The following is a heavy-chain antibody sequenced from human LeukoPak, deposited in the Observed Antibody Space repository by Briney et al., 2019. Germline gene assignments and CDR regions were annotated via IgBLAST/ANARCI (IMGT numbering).Heavy chain of an antibody. V-gene: IGHV3-30*02. CDR1: GFIFNNYY. CDR3: AKREAVAAMSDFDY. Sequence: GGSLRLSCAASGFIFNNYYIHWVRQAPGKGLEGVASIQHGGGNQYYVDSVKARFTISRHNSKNTVYLQMTSLRPEDTAVYYCAKREAVAAMSDFDYWGQGTLVTVSS. CDR2: IQHGGGNQ. D-gene: IGHD6-19*01. J-gene: IGHJ4*02.